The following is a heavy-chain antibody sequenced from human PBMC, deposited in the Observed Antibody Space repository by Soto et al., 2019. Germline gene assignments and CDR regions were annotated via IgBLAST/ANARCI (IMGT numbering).Heavy chain of an antibody. CDR3: AKELNLPRIIIFGVVIGTENRYYGMDV. CDR1: VGTFSRYA. Sequence: GPALRLSGAPSVGTFSRYAISWVRQAQGKGLEGVSAMSGSGGSTYYAYSVKGRFTISRDNSKTTLYLQMNSLRAEDTAIYYCAKELNLPRIIIFGVVIGTENRYYGMDVWGQGTTVTVSS. CDR2: MSGSGGST. J-gene: IGHJ6*02. V-gene: IGHV3-23*01. D-gene: IGHD3-3*01.